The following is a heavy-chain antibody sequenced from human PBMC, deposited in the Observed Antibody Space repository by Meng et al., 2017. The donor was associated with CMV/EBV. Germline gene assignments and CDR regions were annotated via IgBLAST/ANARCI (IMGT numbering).Heavy chain of an antibody. Sequence: GFTCSGSAMHWVRQASGKGLEWVGRIRSKANSYATAYAASVKGRFTISRDDSKNTAYLQMNSLKTEDTAVYYCTRRGYSSSSNFDYWGQGTLVTVSS. CDR2: IRSKANSYAT. D-gene: IGHD6-6*01. CDR3: TRRGYSSSSNFDY. CDR1: GFTCSGSA. V-gene: IGHV3-73*01. J-gene: IGHJ4*02.